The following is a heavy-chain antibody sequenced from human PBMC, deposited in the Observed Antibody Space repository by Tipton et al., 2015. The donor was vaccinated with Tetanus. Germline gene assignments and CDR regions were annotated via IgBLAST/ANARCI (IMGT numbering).Heavy chain of an antibody. CDR3: ARGSGWADF. V-gene: IGHV4-34*01. CDR2: ISPSGNT. Sequence: TLSLTCTVSGGSINSGGYYWSWIRQAPGKGLEWIGEISPSGNTNYNPSLKSRVTISADTSRNQFSLTLSSVTAADTAVYYCARGSGWADFWGQGTQVTVSS. J-gene: IGHJ4*02. D-gene: IGHD6-19*01. CDR1: GGSINSGGYY.